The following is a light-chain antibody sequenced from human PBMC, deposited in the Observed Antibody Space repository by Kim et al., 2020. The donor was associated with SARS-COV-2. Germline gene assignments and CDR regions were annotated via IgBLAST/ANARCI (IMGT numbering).Light chain of an antibody. J-gene: IGLJ1*01. CDR3: QSADGSGTYV. V-gene: IGLV3-25*03. CDR2: KDN. Sequence: VSPGQTARITCSGDTLPAKQTYWYQQKSGQAPLLVIYKDNERPSGIPGRFSGSSSGTTVTLTISGVQAEDDADYYCQSADGSGTYVFGTGTKVTVL. CDR1: TLPAKQ.